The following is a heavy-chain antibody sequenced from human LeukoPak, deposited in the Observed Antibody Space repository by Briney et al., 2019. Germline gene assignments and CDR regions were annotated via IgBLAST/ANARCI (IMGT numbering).Heavy chain of an antibody. Sequence: PGGSLRLSCAASGFTFGNYAMAWVRQSPGKGLEWVSCITDIGKNTYHTDSVKGRFTISRDNSKDTLSLQMSSLRVEDTAVYYCAKATQRYCTGGTCYPLDYWGQGTLVTVSS. CDR1: GFTFGNYA. CDR2: ITDIGKNT. J-gene: IGHJ4*02. V-gene: IGHV3-23*01. D-gene: IGHD2-8*02. CDR3: AKATQRYCTGGTCYPLDY.